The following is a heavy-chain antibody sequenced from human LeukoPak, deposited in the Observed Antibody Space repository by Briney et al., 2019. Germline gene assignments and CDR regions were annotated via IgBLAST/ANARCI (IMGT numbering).Heavy chain of an antibody. J-gene: IGHJ4*02. CDR2: ISGSGDRT. D-gene: IGHD1-26*01. CDR1: GFTSGHYA. V-gene: IGHV3-23*01. Sequence: GGSLRLSCAASGFTSGHYAMTWVRQTPGKGLEWVASISGSGDRTYYADSVMGRFTVSRDNSKNTLSLQMDSLRAEDTAVYYCARGKRVGLGSPLDYWGQGTLVTVSS. CDR3: ARGKRVGLGSPLDY.